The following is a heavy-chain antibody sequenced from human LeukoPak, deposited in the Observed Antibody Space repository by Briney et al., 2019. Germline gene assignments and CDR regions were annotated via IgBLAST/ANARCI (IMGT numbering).Heavy chain of an antibody. J-gene: IGHJ4*02. Sequence: PGGSLRLSCAASGFTFSSYWMSWVRQAPGKGLEWVANIKQDGSEKYYVDSVKGRFTISRDNAKNSLYLRMNSLRAEDTAVYYCARLYYDILTGYLFDYWGQGTLVTVSS. CDR2: IKQDGSEK. CDR1: GFTFSSYW. D-gene: IGHD3-9*01. CDR3: ARLYYDILTGYLFDY. V-gene: IGHV3-7*01.